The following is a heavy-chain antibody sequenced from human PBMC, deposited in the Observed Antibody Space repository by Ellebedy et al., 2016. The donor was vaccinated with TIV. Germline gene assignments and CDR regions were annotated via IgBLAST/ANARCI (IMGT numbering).Heavy chain of an antibody. CDR1: GFTFSSYG. Sequence: GESLKISCAASGFTFSSYGMHWVRQAPGKGLEWVAVIWYDGRNKYYADCVKGRFTISSDNSKNTLYLQMNSLRAEDTAVYYCAKVAMGDSSGYYLDAFDIWGQGTMVTVSS. J-gene: IGHJ3*02. D-gene: IGHD3-22*01. CDR2: IWYDGRNK. V-gene: IGHV3-33*06. CDR3: AKVAMGDSSGYYLDAFDI.